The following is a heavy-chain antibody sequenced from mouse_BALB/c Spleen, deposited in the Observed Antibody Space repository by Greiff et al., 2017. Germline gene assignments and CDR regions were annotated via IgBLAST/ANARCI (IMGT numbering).Heavy chain of an antibody. J-gene: IGHJ1*01. CDR1: GFTFSSYA. V-gene: IGHV5-6-5*01. CDR2: ISSGGST. Sequence: EVKLEESGGGLVKPGGSLKLSCAASGFTFSSYAMSWVRQTPEKRLEWVASISSGGSTYYPDSVKGRFTISRDNARNILYLQMSSLRSEDTAMYHCARTLITTVVARGYFDVWGAGTTVTVSS. CDR3: ARTLITTVVARGYFDV. D-gene: IGHD1-1*01.